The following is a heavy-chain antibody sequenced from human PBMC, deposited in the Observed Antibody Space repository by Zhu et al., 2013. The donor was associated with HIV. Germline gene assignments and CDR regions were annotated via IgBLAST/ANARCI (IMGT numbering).Heavy chain of an antibody. CDR1: GYTFTTYG. J-gene: IGHJ4*02. Sequence: VQLVQSGAEVKKPGASVKVSCKASGYTFTTYGISWVRQAPGQRLEWMGWISGYSGNTNYAQKFQGRVTMTTATSTSTAYMELRTLRSDDTAVYYCARASGSYRNDHDYWGQGTLVTVSS. V-gene: IGHV1-18*01. CDR2: ISGYSGNT. D-gene: IGHD1-26*01. CDR3: ARASGSYRNDHDY.